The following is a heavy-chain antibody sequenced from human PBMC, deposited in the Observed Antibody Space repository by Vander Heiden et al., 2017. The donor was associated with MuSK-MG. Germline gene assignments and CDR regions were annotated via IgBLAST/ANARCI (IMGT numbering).Heavy chain of an antibody. D-gene: IGHD2-2*01. J-gene: IGHJ4*02. CDR1: GFTFSSYW. Sequence: EVQLVESGGGLVQPGGSLRLSCAASGFTFSSYWMSWVRQAPGKGLEWVANIKQDGSEKYYVDSVKGRFTISRDNAKNSLYLQMNSLRAEDTAVYYCARFVVVPAAMRAHDYWAREPWSPSPQ. CDR2: IKQDGSEK. CDR3: ARFVVVPAAMRAHDY. V-gene: IGHV3-7*01.